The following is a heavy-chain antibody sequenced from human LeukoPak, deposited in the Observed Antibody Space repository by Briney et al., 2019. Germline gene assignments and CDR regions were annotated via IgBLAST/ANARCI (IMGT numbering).Heavy chain of an antibody. J-gene: IGHJ4*02. Sequence: GESLRLSCAASGFTFGSYWMSWVRQAPGKGLEWVANIKQDGSEKYYVDSVKGRFTISRDNAKNSLYLQMNSLRAEDTAVYYCGAGQRMYYFDYWGQGTLVTVSS. CDR3: GAGQRMYYFDY. CDR2: IKQDGSEK. CDR1: GFTFGSYW. V-gene: IGHV3-7*01. D-gene: IGHD6-13*01.